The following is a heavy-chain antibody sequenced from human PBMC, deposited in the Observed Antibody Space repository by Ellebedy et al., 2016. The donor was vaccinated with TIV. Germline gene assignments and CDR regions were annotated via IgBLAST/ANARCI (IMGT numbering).Heavy chain of an antibody. D-gene: IGHD1-26*01. CDR2: IIPIVGIT. J-gene: IGHJ4*02. V-gene: IGHV1-69*04. CDR3: ARGHPKWEVPLDLDS. Sequence: AASVKVSCKAYGGTLRSYGISWVRQAPGLGLEWMGRIIPIVGITIYAQKFQDRVTITEDNFTNTVYMEMSSLRSEDTAMYYSARGHPKWEVPLDLDSWGQGTLVIVSS. CDR1: GGTLRSYG.